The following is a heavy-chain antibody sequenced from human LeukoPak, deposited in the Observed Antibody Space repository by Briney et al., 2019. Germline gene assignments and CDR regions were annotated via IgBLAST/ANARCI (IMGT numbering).Heavy chain of an antibody. J-gene: IGHJ4*02. CDR3: AKAVVGATVDY. Sequence: ETLSLTCAVYGGSFSGYYWSWIRQPPGKGLEWVSGINWNGGSTGYADSVKGRFTISRDNAKNSLYLQMNSLRAEDTAVYYCAKAVVGATVDYWGQGTLVTVSS. D-gene: IGHD1-26*01. CDR1: GGSFSGYY. V-gene: IGHV3-20*04. CDR2: INWNGGST.